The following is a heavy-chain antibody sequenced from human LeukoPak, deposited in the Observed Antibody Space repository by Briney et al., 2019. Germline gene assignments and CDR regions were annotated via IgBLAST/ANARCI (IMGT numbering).Heavy chain of an antibody. CDR2: IYYSGST. J-gene: IGHJ4*02. CDR3: ARHNYDFWSGYYSDPYYFDY. Sequence: SETLSLTCTVSGGSISSYYWSWIRQPPGKGLEWIGYIYYSGSTNYNPSLKSRVTISVDTSKNQFSLKLSSVTVADTAVYYCARHNYDFWSGYYSDPYYFDYWGQGTLVTVSS. V-gene: IGHV4-59*08. CDR1: GGSISSYY. D-gene: IGHD3-3*01.